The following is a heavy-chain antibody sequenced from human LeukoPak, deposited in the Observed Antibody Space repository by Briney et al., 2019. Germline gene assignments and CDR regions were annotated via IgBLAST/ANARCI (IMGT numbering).Heavy chain of an antibody. D-gene: IGHD3-22*01. CDR3: ATAPLPYYDSSGYLGYFDY. V-gene: IGHV4-39*01. Sequence: SETLSLTCTVSGGSISSSSYYWGWIRQPPGKGLEWIGSIYYSGSTYYNPSLKSRVTISVDTSKNQFSLKLSSVTAADTAVYYCATAPLPYYDSSGYLGYFDYWGQGTLVTVSS. CDR1: GGSISSSSYY. CDR2: IYYSGST. J-gene: IGHJ4*02.